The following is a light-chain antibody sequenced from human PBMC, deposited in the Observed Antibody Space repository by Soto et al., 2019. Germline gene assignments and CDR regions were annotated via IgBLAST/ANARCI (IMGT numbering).Light chain of an antibody. Sequence: DIQMTQSPSSLSASVGDRVTITCQASQDISNYLNWYQQKTGKAPKLLIYDASNLETGVPSRFSGSGSGTDFTFTISSLQPEDIVTYYCQQYDNLPITFGQGTRLEIK. J-gene: IGKJ5*01. CDR3: QQYDNLPIT. CDR1: QDISNY. V-gene: IGKV1-33*01. CDR2: DAS.